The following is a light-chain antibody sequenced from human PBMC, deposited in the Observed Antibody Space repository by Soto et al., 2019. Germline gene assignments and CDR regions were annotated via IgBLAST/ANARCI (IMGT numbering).Light chain of an antibody. CDR1: QSINNY. V-gene: IGKV1-39*01. Sequence: QITKSPAYLCACVGDRVNITGRGSQSINNYLNWYQQKPGKAPKLLIYAASTLQRGVPVRFSGSGSGTDFTLTISSLEPEDFAVYYCQQRHNWPRTFGQGTKVDI. J-gene: IGKJ1*01. CDR2: AAS. CDR3: QQRHNWPRT.